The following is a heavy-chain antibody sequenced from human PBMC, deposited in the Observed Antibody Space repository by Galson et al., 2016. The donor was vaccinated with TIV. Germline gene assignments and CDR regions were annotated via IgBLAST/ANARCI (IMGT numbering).Heavy chain of an antibody. CDR2: IWFDGSNI. J-gene: IGHJ4*02. CDR1: GFTFASYG. D-gene: IGHD2-21*02. CDR3: AREFPDYYFDF. Sequence: SLRLSCAASGFTFASYGMHWVRQAPGKGLEWVAAIWFDGSNIHYADSVRGRFTISRDNPKNTVYLHMNSLRAEDTAVYFCAREFPDYYFDFWGQGTLVTVSS. V-gene: IGHV3-33*01.